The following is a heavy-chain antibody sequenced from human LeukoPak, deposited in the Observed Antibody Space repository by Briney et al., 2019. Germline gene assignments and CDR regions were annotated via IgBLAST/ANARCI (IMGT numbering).Heavy chain of an antibody. CDR1: GGTFSSYT. D-gene: IGHD2-21*02. CDR2: IRSKANSYAT. CDR3: TTCGGDCYLHY. J-gene: IGHJ4*02. Sequence: KVSCKASGGTFSSYTISWVRQASGKGLEWVGRIRSKANSYATAYAASVKGRFTISRDDSKNTAYLQMNSLKTEDTAVYYCTTCGGDCYLHYWGQGTLVTVSS. V-gene: IGHV3-73*01.